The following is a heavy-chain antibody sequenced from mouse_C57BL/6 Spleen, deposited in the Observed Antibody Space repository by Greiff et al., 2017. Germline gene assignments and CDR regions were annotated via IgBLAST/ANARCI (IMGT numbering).Heavy chain of an antibody. Sequence: VQLQQPGAELVKPGASVKLSCKASGYTFTSYWMHWVKQRPGQGLEWIGMIHPNSGSTNYNEKFKSKATLTVDKSSSTAYMQLSSLTSEDSAVYYCASPSLGLCAYWGQGTLVTVSA. CDR3: ASPSLGLCAY. V-gene: IGHV1-64*01. D-gene: IGHD4-1*01. CDR1: GYTFTSYW. J-gene: IGHJ3*01. CDR2: IHPNSGST.